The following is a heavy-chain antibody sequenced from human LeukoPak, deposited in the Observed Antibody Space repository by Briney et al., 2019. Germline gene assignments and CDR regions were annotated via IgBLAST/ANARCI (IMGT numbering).Heavy chain of an antibody. D-gene: IGHD4-17*01. CDR3: AKVLVGDDYGDYVFDY. Sequence: GGSLRLSCAASGFTFSSYAMHWVRQAPGKGLEWVAVISYDGSNKYYADSVKGRFTISRDNSKNMLYLQMNSLRAEDTAIYYCAKVLVGDDYGDYVFDYWGQGTLVTVSS. J-gene: IGHJ4*02. CDR2: ISYDGSNK. V-gene: IGHV3-30-3*01. CDR1: GFTFSSYA.